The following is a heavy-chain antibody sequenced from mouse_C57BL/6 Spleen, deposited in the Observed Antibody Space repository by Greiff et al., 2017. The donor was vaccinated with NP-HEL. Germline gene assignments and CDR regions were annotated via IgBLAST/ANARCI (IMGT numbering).Heavy chain of an antibody. D-gene: IGHD4-1*01. Sequence: DVMLVESGGGLVKPGGTLKLSCAASGFTFSDYGMHWVRQAPEKGLEWVAYISSGSSTIYYADTVKGRFTISRDNDKNTLFLQMTSLRSEDTDMYYCARNWGHDYWGQGTTLTVSS. CDR3: ARNWGHDY. CDR1: GFTFSDYG. J-gene: IGHJ2*01. CDR2: ISSGSSTI. V-gene: IGHV5-17*01.